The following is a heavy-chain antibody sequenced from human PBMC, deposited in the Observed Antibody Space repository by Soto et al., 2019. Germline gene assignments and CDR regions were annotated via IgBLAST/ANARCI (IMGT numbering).Heavy chain of an antibody. CDR1: GFIFSSFG. D-gene: IGHD6-6*01. V-gene: IGHV3-30*03. CDR2: MSYDGSTK. Sequence: GGSLRLSCAASGFIFSSFGMHWVRQAPGKGLEWVAVMSYDGSTKFYTDSVKGRFTIARDNSKNILYLQMNSLTIEDTAVFYCARSTSSTLNYYYGMDVWGQGTTVIVSS. J-gene: IGHJ6*02. CDR3: ARSTSSTLNYYYGMDV.